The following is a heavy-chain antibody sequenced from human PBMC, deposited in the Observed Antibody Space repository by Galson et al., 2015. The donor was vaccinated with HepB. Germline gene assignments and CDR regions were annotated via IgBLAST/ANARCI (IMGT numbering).Heavy chain of an antibody. Sequence: QSGAEVKKPGESLRISCKGSGHSFISYWISWVRQMPGKGLEWMGRIDPSDSYTDYSPSFQGHVTISADKSISTAYLQWSSLKASDTAMYYCARARQEEYDYVWGNQPFDDWGQGTLVTVST. J-gene: IGHJ4*02. CDR2: IDPSDSYT. D-gene: IGHD3-16*01. CDR1: GHSFISYW. CDR3: ARARQEEYDYVWGNQPFDD. V-gene: IGHV5-10-1*01.